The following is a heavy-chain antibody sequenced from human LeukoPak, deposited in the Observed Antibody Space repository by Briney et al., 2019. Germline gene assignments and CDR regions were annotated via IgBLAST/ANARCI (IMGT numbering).Heavy chain of an antibody. J-gene: IGHJ5*02. D-gene: IGHD3-10*01. Sequence: PSHTLSLTCAVSGGSISSGGYSWSWIRQPPGKGLEWIGYIYHSGSTYYNPSLKSRVTISVDRSKNQFALKLSSVTAADTAVYYCARGRGSGSYYNGGWFDPWGQGTLVTVSS. CDR3: ARGRGSGSYYNGGWFDP. CDR1: GGSISSGGYS. CDR2: IYHSGST. V-gene: IGHV4-30-2*01.